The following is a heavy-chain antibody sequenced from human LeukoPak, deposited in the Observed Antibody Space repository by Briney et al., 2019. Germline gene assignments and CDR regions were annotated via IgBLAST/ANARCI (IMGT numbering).Heavy chain of an antibody. V-gene: IGHV1-69*13. CDR1: GYTFTIYY. J-gene: IGHJ4*02. CDR3: ARDGVPFDY. Sequence: SVKLSCKASGYTFTIYYMHWVRHASGQGLEWMGGIIPIVGTANYAQKFQGRVTITADESTSTAYMELSSLRSEDTAVYYCARDGVPFDYWGQGTLVTVSS. D-gene: IGHD3-10*01. CDR2: IIPIVGTA.